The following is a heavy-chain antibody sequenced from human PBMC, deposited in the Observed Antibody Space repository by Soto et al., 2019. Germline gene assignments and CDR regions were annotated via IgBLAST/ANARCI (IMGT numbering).Heavy chain of an antibody. V-gene: IGHV1-8*01. J-gene: IGHJ4*02. CDR1: GYTFTTYD. Sequence: QVQLVQSGAEVKKPGASVKVSCKATGYTFTTYDINWVRQATGQGLEWMGWMNPNSGDTGYAQKFQGRVTTTMDTSISTAYMELSTLTSEDTAVYYCVRGLEWLRNYWGQGTLVTVSS. D-gene: IGHD5-12*01. CDR2: MNPNSGDT. CDR3: VRGLEWLRNY.